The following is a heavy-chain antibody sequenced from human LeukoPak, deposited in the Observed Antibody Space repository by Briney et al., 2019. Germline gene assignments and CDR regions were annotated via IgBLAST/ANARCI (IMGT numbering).Heavy chain of an antibody. CDR3: ARESYSSSYLFDF. CDR2: IYSSGTA. Sequence: PSETLSLTCTVSGGSISSYYWSWIRQPPGKGLEWIGYIYSSGTANYNPSLKSRVTISVDTSKNQFSLKLSSVTAADTAVYYCARESYSSSYLFDFWGQGALVTVSS. V-gene: IGHV4-59*12. D-gene: IGHD6-6*01. CDR1: GGSISSYY. J-gene: IGHJ4*02.